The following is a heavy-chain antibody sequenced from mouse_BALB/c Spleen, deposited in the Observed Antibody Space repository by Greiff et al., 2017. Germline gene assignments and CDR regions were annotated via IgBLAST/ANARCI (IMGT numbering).Heavy chain of an antibody. CDR1: GYAFSSSW. J-gene: IGHJ4*01. CDR3: ARSAMDY. Sequence: QVQLQQPGPELVKPGASVKISCKASGYAFSSSWMNWVKQRPGQGLEWIGRIYPGDGDTNYNGKFKGKATLTADKSSSTAYMQLSSLTSVDSAVYFCARSAMDYWGQGTSVTVSS. V-gene: IGHV1-82*01. CDR2: IYPGDGDT.